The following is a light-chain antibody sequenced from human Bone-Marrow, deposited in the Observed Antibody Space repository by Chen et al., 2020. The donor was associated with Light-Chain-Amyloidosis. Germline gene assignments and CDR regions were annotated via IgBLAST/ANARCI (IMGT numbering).Light chain of an antibody. CDR3: QSADSSGTYEVI. CDR2: RDT. V-gene: IGLV3-25*03. CDR1: DLPTKY. J-gene: IGLJ2*01. Sequence: SYELTQPPSVSVSPGQTARIPCSGDDLPTKYAYWYQQKPGQAPVLVIQRDTERPSGFSERFSGSSSVTTATLTISGVQAEDEADYHCQSADSSGTYEVIFGGGTKLTVL.